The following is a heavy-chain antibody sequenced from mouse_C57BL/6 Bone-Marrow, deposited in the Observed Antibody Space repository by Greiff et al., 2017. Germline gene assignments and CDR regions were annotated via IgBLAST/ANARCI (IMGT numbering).Heavy chain of an antibody. CDR2: IDPSDSYT. J-gene: IGHJ2*01. Sequence: QVQLQQPGAELVKPGASVKLSCKASGYTFTSYWMQWVKQRPGQGLEWIGEIDPSDSYTNYNQKFKGKATLTVDTSSSTAYMQLSSLTYEASAVNYCASDYGRGNFVYWGQGTTLTVSS. D-gene: IGHD2-4*01. CDR3: ASDYGRGNFVY. V-gene: IGHV1-50*01. CDR1: GYTFTSYW.